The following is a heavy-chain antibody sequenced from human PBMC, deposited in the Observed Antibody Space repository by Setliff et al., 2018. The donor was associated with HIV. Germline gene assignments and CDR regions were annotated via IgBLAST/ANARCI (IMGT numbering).Heavy chain of an antibody. CDR3: ARDPLYYYDSSGYPDY. V-gene: IGHV1-18*01. Sequence: GASVKVSCKASGHTFTSYGISWVRQAPGQGLEWMGWISAYNGNTNYAQKLQGRVTMTTDTSTSTAYMELRSLRSDDTAVYYCARDPLYYYDSSGYPDYWGQGTLVTVSS. J-gene: IGHJ4*02. CDR2: ISAYNGNT. D-gene: IGHD3-22*01. CDR1: GHTFTSYG.